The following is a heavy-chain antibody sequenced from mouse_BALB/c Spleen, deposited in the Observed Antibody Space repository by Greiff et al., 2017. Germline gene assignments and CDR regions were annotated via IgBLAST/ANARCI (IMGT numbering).Heavy chain of an antibody. CDR1: GYTFTSYV. CDR3: ARSYGSRGYYAMDY. CDR2: INPYNDGT. V-gene: IGHV1-14*01. Sequence: VHVKQSGPELVKPGASVKMSCKASGYTFTSYVMHWVKQKPGQGLEWIGYINPYNDGTKYNEKFKGKATLTSDKSSSTAYMELSSLTSEDSAVYYCARSYGSRGYYAMDYWGQGTSVTVSS. D-gene: IGHD1-1*01. J-gene: IGHJ4*01.